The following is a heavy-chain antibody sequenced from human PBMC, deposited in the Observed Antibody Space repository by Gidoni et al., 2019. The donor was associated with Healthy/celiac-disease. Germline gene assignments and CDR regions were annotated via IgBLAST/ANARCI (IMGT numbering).Heavy chain of an antibody. Sequence: EVQLVESGGALVPSGGSLRLSCAVSGFNFGAHWMGWARQAPGKRLEWVAYISPEGRYKNHVDSLKGRFTISRDNAKNSLYLQMNSLRAEDTAAYYCTRGHNWGQGTLVTVSS. CDR1: GFNFGAHW. CDR3: TRGHN. CDR2: ISPEGRYK. V-gene: IGHV3-7*01. J-gene: IGHJ4*02.